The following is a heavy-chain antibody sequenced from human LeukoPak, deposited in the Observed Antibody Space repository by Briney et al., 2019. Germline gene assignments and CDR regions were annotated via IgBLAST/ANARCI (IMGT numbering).Heavy chain of an antibody. CDR2: ISYDGSNK. CDR3: AKTLIRAARPNYFDY. CDR1: GFTFSSYG. J-gene: IGHJ4*02. D-gene: IGHD6-6*01. V-gene: IGHV3-30*18. Sequence: PGGSLRLSCAASGFTFSSYGMHWVRQASGKGLEWVAVISYDGSNKYYADSVKGRFTISRDNSKNTLYLQMNSLRAEDTAVYYCAKTLIRAARPNYFDYWGQGTLVTVSS.